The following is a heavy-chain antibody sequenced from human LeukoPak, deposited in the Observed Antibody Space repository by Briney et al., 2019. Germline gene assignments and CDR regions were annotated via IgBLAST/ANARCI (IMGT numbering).Heavy chain of an antibody. CDR2: IYYSGST. Sequence: PSETLSLTCTVSGGSVSNGSYYWSWIRQPPGKGLEWIGYIYYSGSTNYNPSLKSRVTISVDTSKNQFSLKLSSVTAADTAVYYCARDLGDYDNYFDYWGQGTLVTVSS. D-gene: IGHD4-17*01. CDR3: ARDLGDYDNYFDY. CDR1: GGSVSNGSYY. V-gene: IGHV4-61*01. J-gene: IGHJ4*02.